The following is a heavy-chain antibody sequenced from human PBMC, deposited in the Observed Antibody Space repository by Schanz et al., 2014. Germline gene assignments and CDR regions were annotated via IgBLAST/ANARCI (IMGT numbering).Heavy chain of an antibody. J-gene: IGHJ5*02. D-gene: IGHD3-10*01. CDR1: GFTFSSYW. CDR3: ARPALWFGDNCFDP. V-gene: IGHV3-74*01. CDR2: IKSDGSST. Sequence: EVQLVESGGGLVQPGGSLRLSCAASGFTFSSYWMHWVRQVPGKGLVWVSRIKSDGSSTSYADSVKGRFTISRDNAKNTLYLQMNSLRAKDTAVYYCARPALWFGDNCFDPWGQGTLVNVSS.